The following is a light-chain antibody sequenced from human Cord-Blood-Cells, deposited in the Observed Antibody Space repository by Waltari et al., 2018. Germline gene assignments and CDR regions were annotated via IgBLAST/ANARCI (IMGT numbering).Light chain of an antibody. Sequence: QSALTQPASVSGSPGQSITISCTGTSSDVGGYNYVSWYQQHPGKAPKLMIYDVSNRPSGLANRFSGSKSGNTASRTISGLQAEDEADYYGSSYTSSSTLVFGTGTKVTVL. CDR3: SSYTSSSTLV. CDR1: SSDVGGYNY. J-gene: IGLJ1*01. CDR2: DVS. V-gene: IGLV2-14*01.